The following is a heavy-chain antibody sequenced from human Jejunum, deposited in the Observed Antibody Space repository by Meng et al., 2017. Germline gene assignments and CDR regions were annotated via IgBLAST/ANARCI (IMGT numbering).Heavy chain of an antibody. J-gene: IGHJ4*02. CDR1: GYTFSDYN. CDR2: IKPYNGGT. CDR3: ARDLGGSNYNYYFDY. Sequence: ASVKVSCKASGYTFSDYNIHWVRQAPGQGLEWMGWIKPYNGGTKYAQNFQGRVTMNRDDSISTGYLELSDLRSDDTAIYYCARDLGGSNYNYYFDYWGQGTLVTCAS. D-gene: IGHD1-26*01. V-gene: IGHV1-2*02.